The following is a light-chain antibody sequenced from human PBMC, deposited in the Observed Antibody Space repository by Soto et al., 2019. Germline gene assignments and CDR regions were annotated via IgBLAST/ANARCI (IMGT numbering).Light chain of an antibody. CDR1: QSVSSSY. CDR3: QQYGRSRT. Sequence: EIVLTQSPGTLSLSPGERATLSCRASQSVSSSYLAWYQQKPGQAPRLLIYGASSRATGIPDRFSGSGSGTEFPLTISRLEPEVFAVYYCQQYGRSRTFGQGTKVEIK. J-gene: IGKJ1*01. V-gene: IGKV3-20*01. CDR2: GAS.